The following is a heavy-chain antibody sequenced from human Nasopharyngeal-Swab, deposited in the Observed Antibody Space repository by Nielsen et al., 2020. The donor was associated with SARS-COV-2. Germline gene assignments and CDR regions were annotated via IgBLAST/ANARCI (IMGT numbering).Heavy chain of an antibody. Sequence: GESLKISCAASGFTFSSYWMHWVRQAPGKGLVWVSRINSDGSSTSYADSVKGRFTISRDNSKNTLYLQMNSLRAEDTAVYYCANLGDIVVVPAAMGPGWFDPWGQGTLVTVSS. J-gene: IGHJ5*02. CDR2: INSDGSST. CDR1: GFTFSSYW. CDR3: ANLGDIVVVPAAMGPGWFDP. D-gene: IGHD2-2*01. V-gene: IGHV3-74*01.